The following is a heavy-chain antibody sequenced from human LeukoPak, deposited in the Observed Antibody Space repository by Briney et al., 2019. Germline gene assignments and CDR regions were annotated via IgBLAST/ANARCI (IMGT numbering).Heavy chain of an antibody. Sequence: ASVKVSCKSSGYTFTCYYMHWVRQAPGQGLEWMGWTNPNSGGTNYAQKFQGRVTMTRDTSICTASMELSRLRSDDTAVYYCARDKRRVGATAMGYWGQRTLVTVS. D-gene: IGHD1-26*01. CDR1: GYTFTCYY. V-gene: IGHV1-2*02. CDR2: TNPNSGGT. J-gene: IGHJ4*02. CDR3: ARDKRRVGATAMGY.